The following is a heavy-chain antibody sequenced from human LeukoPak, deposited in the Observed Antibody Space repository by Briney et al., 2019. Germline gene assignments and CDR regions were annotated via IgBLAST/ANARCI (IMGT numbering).Heavy chain of an antibody. V-gene: IGHV1-69*04. CDR2: IIPILGIA. Sequence: SVKVSCKASGGTFSSYAISWVRQAPGQGLEWMGRIIPILGIANYAQKFQGRVTITADKSTSTAYMELSSLRSEDTAVYYCARDGPYYYGSGSPFDYWGQGTLVTVSS. J-gene: IGHJ4*02. CDR3: ARDGPYYYGSGSPFDY. D-gene: IGHD3-10*01. CDR1: GGTFSSYA.